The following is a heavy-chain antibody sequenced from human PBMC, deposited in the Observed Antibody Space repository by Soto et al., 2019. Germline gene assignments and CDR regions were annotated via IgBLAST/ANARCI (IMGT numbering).Heavy chain of an antibody. J-gene: IGHJ6*02. CDR3: ARPFWSVYYQSCYYYRRDV. CDR2: TIPIFGTA. V-gene: IGHV1-69*12. D-gene: IGHD3-3*01. Sequence: QVQLVQSGAEVKKPWSSVKVSCKASGGTFSSYAISWVRQAPGQGLEWRGGTIPIFGTANYAQKFQGRVTITADESTSTAYMELSNMRSEDTAVYYCARPFWSVYYQSCYYYRRDVWGQGSKVTVSS. CDR1: GGTFSSYA.